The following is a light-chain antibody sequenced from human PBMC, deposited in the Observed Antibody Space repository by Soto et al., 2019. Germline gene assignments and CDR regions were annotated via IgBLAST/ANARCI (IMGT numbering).Light chain of an antibody. J-gene: IGLJ1*01. CDR2: DVS. CDR3: SSYTSSSTLYV. Sequence: QSALTQPASVCGSPGQSITISCTGTSSDVGGYNYVSWYQQHPGKAPKLMIYDVSNRPSGVSNRFSGSKSGNTASLTISGLQAEDEADYYCSSYTSSSTLYVFGTGTKLTV. V-gene: IGLV2-14*01. CDR1: SSDVGGYNY.